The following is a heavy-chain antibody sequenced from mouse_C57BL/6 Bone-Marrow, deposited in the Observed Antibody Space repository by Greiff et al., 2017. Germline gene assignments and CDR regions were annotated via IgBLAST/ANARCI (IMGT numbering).Heavy chain of an antibody. CDR1: GYSITSGYY. V-gene: IGHV3-6*01. CDR3: ARGGYYKGY. Sequence: EVKLMESGPGLVKPSQSLSLTCSVTGYSITSGYYWNWIRQFPGNKLEWMGYISYDGSNNYNPSLKNRISITRDTSKNQFFLKLNSVTTEDTATYYCARGGYYKGYWGQGTTLTVSS. D-gene: IGHD2-12*01. J-gene: IGHJ2*01. CDR2: ISYDGSN.